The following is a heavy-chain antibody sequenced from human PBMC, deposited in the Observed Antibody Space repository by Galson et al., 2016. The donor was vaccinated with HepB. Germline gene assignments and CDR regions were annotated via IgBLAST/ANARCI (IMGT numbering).Heavy chain of an antibody. CDR3: ARRSRSAFDY. V-gene: IGHV3-11*06. Sequence: SLRLSCAASGFTLSDYHMSWIRQTPGKGLEWISYINYNLNTNYADSVKGRFTISRDNAKKSVYLQMNSLRDEDTAVYYCARRSRSAFDYWGQGTLVTVSS. CDR1: GFTLSDYH. J-gene: IGHJ4*02. CDR2: INYNLNT.